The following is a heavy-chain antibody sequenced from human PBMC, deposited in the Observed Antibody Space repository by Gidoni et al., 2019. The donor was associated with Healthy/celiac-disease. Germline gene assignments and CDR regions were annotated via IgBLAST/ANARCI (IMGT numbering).Heavy chain of an antibody. J-gene: IGHJ3*02. CDR3: AKQPDSSGWFRGAFDI. CDR1: GFTFRSYA. V-gene: IGHV3-23*01. Sequence: EVQLLESGGGLVQPGGSLRLSCAASGFTFRSYAISWVRQAPGKGLEWVSAIRGSVGRTYYADSVKGRFTISRDNSKNTLYLQMNSLRAEDTAVYYCAKQPDSSGWFRGAFDIWGQGTMVTVSS. CDR2: IRGSVGRT. D-gene: IGHD6-19*01.